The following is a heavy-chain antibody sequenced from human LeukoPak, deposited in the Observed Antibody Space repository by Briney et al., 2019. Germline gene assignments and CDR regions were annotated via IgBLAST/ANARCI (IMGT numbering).Heavy chain of an antibody. D-gene: IGHD1-26*01. V-gene: IGHV3-48*01. CDR1: GFTFSSYS. CDR2: ISSSSSTI. Sequence: GGSLRLSCAASGFTFSSYSMNWVRQAPGKGLEWVSYISSSSSTIYYADSVKGRFTISRDNAKNSLYLQMNSLRAEDTAVYYCARDSVLVGASTPGCMDVWGKGTTVTVSS. CDR3: ARDSVLVGASTPGCMDV. J-gene: IGHJ6*03.